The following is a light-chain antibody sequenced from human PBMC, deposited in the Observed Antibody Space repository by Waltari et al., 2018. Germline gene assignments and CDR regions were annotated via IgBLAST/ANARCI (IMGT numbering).Light chain of an antibody. CDR2: AAS. CDR1: QSVTTS. J-gene: IGKJ3*01. Sequence: DIQMTQSPASLAASLGDRVTITCRPSQSVTTSLNLYQQKSGEPPKVLISAASSFQSGVPSRFSGSGSGTDFTLTITHLQPEDVATYFCQQSHSPPFTFGPGTKV. V-gene: IGKV1-39*01. CDR3: QQSHSPPFT.